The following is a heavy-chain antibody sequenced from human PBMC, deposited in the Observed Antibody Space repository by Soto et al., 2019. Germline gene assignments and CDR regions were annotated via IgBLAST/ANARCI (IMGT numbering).Heavy chain of an antibody. CDR1: GGYISSSNW. V-gene: IGHV4-4*02. CDR2: IYHSGST. CDR3: ARRTWNGDYSLYYYYGMDV. Sequence: SETLSLTCAVSGGYISSSNWWSWVRQPPGKGLEWIGEIYHSGSTNYNPSLKSRVTISVDKSKNQFSLKLSSVTAADTAVYYCARRTWNGDYSLYYYYGMDVWGQGTTVTVSS. D-gene: IGHD4-17*01. J-gene: IGHJ6*02.